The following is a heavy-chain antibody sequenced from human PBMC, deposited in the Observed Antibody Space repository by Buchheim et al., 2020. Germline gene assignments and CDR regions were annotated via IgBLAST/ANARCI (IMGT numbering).Heavy chain of an antibody. J-gene: IGHJ5*02. CDR2: IDGSGIRK. D-gene: IGHD3-3*01. CDR1: GFTFSSYG. CDR3: AKEQSGWFDP. V-gene: IGHV3-NL1*01. Sequence: QVQLVESGGGVVQPGRSLRLSCAASGFTFSSYGMHWVRQAPGKGLEWVSGIDGSGIRKDYAASVRGRFTTSRDNSKNILYLQMNNLRAEDTALYYCAKEQSGWFDPWGQGTL.